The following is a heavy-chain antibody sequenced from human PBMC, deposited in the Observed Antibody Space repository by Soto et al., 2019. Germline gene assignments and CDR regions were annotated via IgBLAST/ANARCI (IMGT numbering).Heavy chain of an antibody. V-gene: IGHV4-59*01. D-gene: IGHD5-12*01. J-gene: IGHJ5*02. Sequence: PSETLSLTCTVSGGSISSYYWSWIRQPPGKGLEWIGYIYYSGSTNYNPSLKSRVTISVGTSKNQFSLKLSSVTAADTAVYYCARDSWDENVATTPNWFDPWGQGTLVTVSS. CDR3: ARDSWDENVATTPNWFDP. CDR2: IYYSGST. CDR1: GGSISSYY.